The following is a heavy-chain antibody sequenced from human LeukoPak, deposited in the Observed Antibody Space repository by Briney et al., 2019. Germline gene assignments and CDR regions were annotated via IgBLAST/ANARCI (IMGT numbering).Heavy chain of an antibody. CDR2: IYTSGST. Sequence: SETLSLTCTVSGGSISNYYWGWIRQPPGKGLEWIGSIYTSGSTNYNPSLKSRVTISVDTSKNQFSLKLSSVTAADTAVYYCARAPGGYYRLHYYYMDVWGKGTTVTVSS. J-gene: IGHJ6*03. V-gene: IGHV4-4*07. CDR1: GGSISNYY. D-gene: IGHD3-22*01. CDR3: ARAPGGYYRLHYYYMDV.